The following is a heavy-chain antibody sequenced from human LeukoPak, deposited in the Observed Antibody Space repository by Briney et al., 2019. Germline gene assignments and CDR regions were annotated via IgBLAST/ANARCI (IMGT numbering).Heavy chain of an antibody. CDR2: IKHRGNT. Sequence: PESLSLSCAVYGGSFSGYYWSWICPPPGKGREWIGEIKHRGNTNCYPSLKSRVTISVDTSKNQFSLKLSSVTGADTAVYYCARAWGVVLPAAMRGPTSRFRFDPWGQGTLVTVSS. J-gene: IGHJ5*02. V-gene: IGHV4-34*01. D-gene: IGHD2-2*01. CDR3: ARAWGVVLPAAMRGPTSRFRFDP. CDR1: GGSFSGYY.